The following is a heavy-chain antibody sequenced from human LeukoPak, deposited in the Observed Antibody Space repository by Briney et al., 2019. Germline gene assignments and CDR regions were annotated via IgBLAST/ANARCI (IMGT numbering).Heavy chain of an antibody. V-gene: IGHV4-34*01. CDR1: GGSFSGYY. CDR2: INHSGST. J-gene: IGHJ5*02. CDR3: ARGGYYYGSGSYFPSWFDP. Sequence: PSETLSLTCAVYGGSFSGYYWSWIRQPPGKGLEWIGEINHSGSTNYNPSLKSRVTISVDTSKNQFSLKLSSVTAADTAVYYCARGGYYYGSGSYFPSWFDPWGQGTLVTVSS. D-gene: IGHD3-10*01.